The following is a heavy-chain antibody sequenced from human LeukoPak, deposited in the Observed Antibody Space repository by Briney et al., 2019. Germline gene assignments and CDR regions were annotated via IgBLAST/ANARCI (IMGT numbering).Heavy chain of an antibody. CDR3: VKKGSSWSSRLDP. J-gene: IGHJ5*02. V-gene: IGHV3-23*01. D-gene: IGHD6-6*01. CDR1: GFTFSNHD. Sequence: GGSLRLSCAASGFTFSNHDMNWVRQAPGKGLEWVSIISGSGATTFYTDSVKGRFTISRDNSKNTVFLQMNSLRAEDTAIYYCVKKGSSWSSRLDPWGQGTLVTVSS. CDR2: ISGSGATT.